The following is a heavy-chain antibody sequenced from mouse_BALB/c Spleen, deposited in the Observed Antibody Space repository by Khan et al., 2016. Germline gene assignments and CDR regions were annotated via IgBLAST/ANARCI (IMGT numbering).Heavy chain of an antibody. J-gene: IGHJ4*01. CDR3: ASLYGNYVPYALDY. Sequence: VQLQESGAELAKPGASVKMSCKASGYTFTSYWMHWVKQRPGQGLEWIGYINPSTGYTEYNQKFRDMATLTADKSSSTAYMQLSSLTSEDSAVYYCASLYGNYVPYALDYWGQGTSVTVSS. V-gene: IGHV1-7*01. CDR2: INPSTGYT. CDR1: GYTFTSYW. D-gene: IGHD2-1*01.